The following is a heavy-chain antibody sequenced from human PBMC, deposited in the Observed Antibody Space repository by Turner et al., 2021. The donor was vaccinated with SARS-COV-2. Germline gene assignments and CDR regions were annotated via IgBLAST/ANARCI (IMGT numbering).Heavy chain of an antibody. CDR2: IGTAGDT. CDR3: ARGSSGSGSYYLKYYFDY. V-gene: IGHV3-13*04. Sequence: EVQQVESGGGLVQPGGSLRLSCAASGSTFSSYDMHWVRQATGKGLEWVSAIGTAGDTYYPGSVKGRFTSSRENAKNSLYLQMNSLRAGDTAVYYCARGSSGSGSYYLKYYFDYWGQGTLVTVSS. J-gene: IGHJ4*02. CDR1: GSTFSSYD. D-gene: IGHD3-10*01.